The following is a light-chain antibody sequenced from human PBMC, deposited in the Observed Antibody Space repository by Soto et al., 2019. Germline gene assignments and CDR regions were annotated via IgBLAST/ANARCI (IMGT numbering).Light chain of an antibody. CDR2: AAS. J-gene: IGKJ1*01. CDR1: QGIRNS. V-gene: IGKV1-27*01. CDR3: QKYDSAPLT. Sequence: DIQMTQSPSALSASVGDRVTITCRASQGIRNSLAWYQQKPGTVPKLLIYAASTVQSGVPSRFSGSGSGTDFTLTISSLQTEDVATYYCQKYDSAPLTFGQGTKVDIK.